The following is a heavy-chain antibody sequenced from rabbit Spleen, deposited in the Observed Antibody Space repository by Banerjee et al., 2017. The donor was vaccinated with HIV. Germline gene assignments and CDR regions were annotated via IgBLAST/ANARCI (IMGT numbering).Heavy chain of an antibody. Sequence: VESGGGLVKPGASLTLTCKASGFDFSRGYDMCWVRQAPGKGLEWIGCIYTGNVKTYYASWAKGRFTISKTSSPTVTLRMTSLTVADTATYFCARDAAGREDFNLWGPGTLVTVS. D-gene: IGHD4-1*01. V-gene: IGHV1S40*01. CDR2: IYTGNVKT. CDR3: ARDAAGREDFNL. CDR1: GFDFSRGYD. J-gene: IGHJ4*01.